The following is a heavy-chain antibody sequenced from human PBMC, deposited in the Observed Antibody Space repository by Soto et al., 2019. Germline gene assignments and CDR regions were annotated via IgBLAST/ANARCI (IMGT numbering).Heavy chain of an antibody. CDR1: GGTFTSYA. CDR2: IIPIFGTA. V-gene: IGHV1-69*13. Sequence: GASVKVSCKASGGTFTSYAISWVQQAPGQGLEWMGGIIPIFGTANYAQKFQGRVTLTADESPSTGDMEVSSLRSEDTAVYYCSRPLSGGYSHYYYGMDVWGQGTTVTVSS. J-gene: IGHJ6*02. CDR3: SRPLSGGYSHYYYGMDV. D-gene: IGHD1-26*01.